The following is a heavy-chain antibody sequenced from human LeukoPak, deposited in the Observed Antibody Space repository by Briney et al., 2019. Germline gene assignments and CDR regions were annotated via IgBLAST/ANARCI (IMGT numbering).Heavy chain of an antibody. V-gene: IGHV3-7*01. CDR2: IKQDGSDK. J-gene: IGHJ4*02. CDR3: SRGGGRKEDY. Sequence: GGSPRLSCAASGFTFSSYWMTWVRHAPGKGLEWVANIKQDGSDKYYVDSVKGRFTMSRDNAKNSLFLQMNSLRAEDTAVYYCSRGGGRKEDYWGQGTLVTVSS. CDR1: GFTFSSYW. D-gene: IGHD5-12*01.